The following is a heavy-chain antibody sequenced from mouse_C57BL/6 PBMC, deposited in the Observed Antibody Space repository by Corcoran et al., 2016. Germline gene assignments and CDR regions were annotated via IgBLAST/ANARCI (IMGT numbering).Heavy chain of an antibody. CDR3: AIYYGRSHFAY. D-gene: IGHD1-1*01. CDR1: GSAFRSYW. Sequence: QVQLQQSGPELVKPGASVKISCKAPGSAFRSYWMNWVKQRPGKGLEWIGQIYPGDGDTNYNGKFKGKATLTAVKSSSTAYMQLSSLTSEDSAVYFCAIYYGRSHFAYWGQGTLVTVSA. J-gene: IGHJ3*01. CDR2: IYPGDGDT. V-gene: IGHV1-80*01.